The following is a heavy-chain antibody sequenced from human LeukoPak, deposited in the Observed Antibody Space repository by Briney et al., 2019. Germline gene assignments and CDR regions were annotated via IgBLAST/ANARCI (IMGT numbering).Heavy chain of an antibody. CDR2: ISKDGSST. D-gene: IGHD3-10*01. V-gene: IGHV3-74*01. CDR1: ASTFSSNW. CDR3: AKGGWFGQSPSDVFHA. J-gene: IGHJ3*01. Sequence: GGSLRLSCAASASTFSSNWMHWVRQAPGEGLVWVSRISKDGSSTSYADSVKGRFTISRDNAKNTLYLQMSSLTAEDTAIYYCAKGGWFGQSPSDVFHAWGQGTMVTVSS.